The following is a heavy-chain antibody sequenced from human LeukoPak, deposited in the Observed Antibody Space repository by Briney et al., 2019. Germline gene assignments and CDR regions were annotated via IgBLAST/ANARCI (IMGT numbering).Heavy chain of an antibody. V-gene: IGHV3-53*01. CDR2: IYSGGST. Sequence: PGGSLRLSCAASGFTFSSYAMSWVRQAPGKGLEWVSVIYSGGSTYYADSVKGRFTISRDNSKNTLYLQMNSLRGEDTAVYYCARGGYNYGFLAFDIWGQGTMVTVSS. D-gene: IGHD5-18*01. CDR3: ARGGYNYGFLAFDI. CDR1: GFTFSSYA. J-gene: IGHJ3*02.